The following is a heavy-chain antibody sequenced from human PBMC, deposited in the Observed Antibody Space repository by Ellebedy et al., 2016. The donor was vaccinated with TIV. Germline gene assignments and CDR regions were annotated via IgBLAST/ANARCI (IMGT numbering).Heavy chain of an antibody. CDR2: ISGSGGST. J-gene: IGHJ4*02. CDR1: GFTFSSYA. CDR3: AKDIRPVFAAAGKGGYFDY. D-gene: IGHD6-13*01. V-gene: IGHV3-23*01. Sequence: GESLKISXAASGFTFSSYAMSWVRQAPGKGLEWVSAISGSGGSTYYADSVKGRFTISRDNSKNTLYLQMNSLRAEDTALYYCAKDIRPVFAAAGKGGYFDYWGQGTLVTVSS.